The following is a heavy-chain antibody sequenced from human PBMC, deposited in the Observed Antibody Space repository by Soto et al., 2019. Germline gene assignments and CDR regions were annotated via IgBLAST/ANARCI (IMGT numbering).Heavy chain of an antibody. CDR2: ISGSGGST. CDR3: AKDRTGSGSTDAFDI. J-gene: IGHJ3*02. V-gene: IGHV3-23*01. CDR1: GFTFSSYA. D-gene: IGHD1-26*01. Sequence: GGSLRLSCAASGFTFSSYAMSWVRQAPGKGLEWVSAISGSGGSTYYADSVKGRFTISRDNSKNTLYLQMNSLRAEDPAVYYCAKDRTGSGSTDAFDIWGQGTMVTVSS.